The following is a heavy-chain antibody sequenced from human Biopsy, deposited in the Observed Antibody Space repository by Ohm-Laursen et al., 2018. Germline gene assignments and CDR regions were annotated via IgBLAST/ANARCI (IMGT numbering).Heavy chain of an antibody. V-gene: IGHV4-59*02. J-gene: IGHJ5*02. D-gene: IGHD3-22*01. Sequence: SDTLSLTCIVSGDSVTKYYWSWIRQPPGKGLEWIGHIYYSVMTNYNPSLQSRVSISVDTSRNQVSLTLSSVTAADTAVYYCARGDYFDSNGYFWFDPWGQGTLVTVSS. CDR1: GDSVTKYY. CDR2: IYYSVMT. CDR3: ARGDYFDSNGYFWFDP.